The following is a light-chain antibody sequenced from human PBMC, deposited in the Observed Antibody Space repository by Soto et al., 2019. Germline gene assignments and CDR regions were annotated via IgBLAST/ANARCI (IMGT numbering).Light chain of an antibody. V-gene: IGKV1-39*01. CDR1: QSISKY. CDR2: AAS. CDR3: QQTYRTVT. J-gene: IGKJ2*01. Sequence: DIPMTQSSSSLSASVGDRVTITCRASQSISKYLNWYQHKPGKAPKLLIYAASNLQSGVPSRFSSSGSGTAFTLTISGLLPEDFATYYCQQTYRTVTFGQGTKLEI.